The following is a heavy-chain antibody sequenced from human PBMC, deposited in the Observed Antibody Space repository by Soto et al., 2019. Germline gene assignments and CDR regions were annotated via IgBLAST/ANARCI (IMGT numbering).Heavy chain of an antibody. Sequence: SVKVSCKASVYTITSYGISWVRPAHGQGLEWMGWIRAYNGNTNYAQKLQGRVTMTTDTSTSTAYMELSSLRSDDTAVYYCASGSLYGSGSYPVDYWGQGTLVTVSS. D-gene: IGHD3-10*01. CDR3: ASGSLYGSGSYPVDY. V-gene: IGHV1-18*01. CDR2: IRAYNGNT. CDR1: VYTITSYG. J-gene: IGHJ4*01.